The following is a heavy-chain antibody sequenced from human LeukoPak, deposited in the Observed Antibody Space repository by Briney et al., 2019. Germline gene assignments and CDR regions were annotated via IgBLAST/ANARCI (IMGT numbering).Heavy chain of an antibody. CDR1: GFTGSTNY. D-gene: IGHD6-25*01. Sequence: GGSLRLSCAASGFTGSTNYMGWVRQAPGKGLDWVSVIYSGGGAYYADSVKDRFTIFRDTSKNTLYLQMNSLRPEDTAVYYCARGSSLAAAARGFDYWGQGTLVTVSS. V-gene: IGHV3-66*02. CDR2: IYSGGGA. CDR3: ARGSSLAAAARGFDY. J-gene: IGHJ4*02.